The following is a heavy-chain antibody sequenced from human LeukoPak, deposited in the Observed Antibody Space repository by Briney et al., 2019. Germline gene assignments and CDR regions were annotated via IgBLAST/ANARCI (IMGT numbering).Heavy chain of an antibody. CDR3: ASKPRGESRPFDY. Sequence: QPGRSLRLSCAASGFTFSSYAMHWVRQAPGKGLEWVAVISYDGSNKYYADSVKGRFTISRDNSKNTLYLQMNSLRAEDTAVYYCASKPRGESRPFDYWGQGTLVTVSS. CDR1: GFTFSSYA. CDR2: ISYDGSNK. D-gene: IGHD3-16*01. V-gene: IGHV3-30-3*01. J-gene: IGHJ4*02.